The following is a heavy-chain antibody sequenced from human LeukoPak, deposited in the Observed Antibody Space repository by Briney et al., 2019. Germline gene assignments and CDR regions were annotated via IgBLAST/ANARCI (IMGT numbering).Heavy chain of an antibody. CDR1: GFTFSDYY. V-gene: IGHV3-11*01. CDR2: ISSSGSTI. D-gene: IGHD3-9*01. Sequence: GALRPSCAASGFTFSDYYMSWIRPALGKGLEWGSYISSSGSTIYYADSVKGRFTISRDNAKNSLYLQMNSLRAEDTAVYYCAKAELVLRYFDWYPFQHWGQGTLVTVSS. J-gene: IGHJ1*01. CDR3: AKAELVLRYFDWYPFQH.